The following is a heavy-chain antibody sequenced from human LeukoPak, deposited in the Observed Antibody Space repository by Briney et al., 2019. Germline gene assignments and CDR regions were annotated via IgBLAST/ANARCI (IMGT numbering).Heavy chain of an antibody. V-gene: IGHV4-4*07. D-gene: IGHD3-9*01. J-gene: IGHJ4*02. CDR3: ARERSDILTGYYTDY. Sequence: SETLSLTCTVSGGSISSYYWSWIRQPAGKGLEWIGRIYTSGSTTYNPSLKSRVTMSVDTSKNQFSLKLSSVTAADTAVYYCARERSDILTGYYTDYWGQGTLVTVSS. CDR2: IYTSGST. CDR1: GGSISSYY.